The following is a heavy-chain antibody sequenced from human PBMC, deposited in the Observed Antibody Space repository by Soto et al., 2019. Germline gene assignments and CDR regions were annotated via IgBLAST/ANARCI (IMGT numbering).Heavy chain of an antibody. CDR2: IYSGGST. CDR3: ARARYCSSTSCSPSYYFDY. CDR1: GFTVSSNY. J-gene: IGHJ4*02. D-gene: IGHD2-2*01. V-gene: IGHV3-53*04. Sequence: EVQLVESGGGLVQPGGSLRLSCAASGFTVSSNYMSWVRQAPGKGLEWVSVIYSGGSTYYADSVKGRFTISRHNSKNTLYLQMTSLRAEDTAVYYCARARYCSSTSCSPSYYFDYWGQGTLVTVSS.